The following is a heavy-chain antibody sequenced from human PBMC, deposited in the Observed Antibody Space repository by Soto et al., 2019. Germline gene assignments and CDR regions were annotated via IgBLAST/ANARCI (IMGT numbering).Heavy chain of an antibody. CDR3: AKDTGYCTKGLCLSNWFDS. V-gene: IGHV3-30*18. CDR1: GFTFSNYG. Sequence: QVQLVESGGGVVQPGRSLRLSCAASGFTFSNYGIHWVRQAPGKGLEWVSVISYDGNNKYYADSVEGRFTISRDNSTNTVYLQMNSLRDEDTAMYYCAKDTGYCTKGLCLSNWFDSWGHGTLVTVSS. J-gene: IGHJ5*01. D-gene: IGHD2-8*01. CDR2: ISYDGNNK.